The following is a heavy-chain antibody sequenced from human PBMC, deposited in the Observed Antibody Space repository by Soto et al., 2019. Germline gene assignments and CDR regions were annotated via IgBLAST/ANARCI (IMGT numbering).Heavy chain of an antibody. Sequence: EILSLSGAVAGGPVTSPNGSGWVRQPPVKGLEWIGEIYHSGSTYYSQSLKSRVTLSVDKSKNQFSLKLTCVTDADTAVYYCARNRATNTAMNSYYGMDVWGLGT. D-gene: IGHD5-18*01. V-gene: IGHV4-4*02. J-gene: IGHJ6*02. CDR2: IYHSGST. CDR3: ARNRATNTAMNSYYGMDV. CDR1: GGPVTSPNG.